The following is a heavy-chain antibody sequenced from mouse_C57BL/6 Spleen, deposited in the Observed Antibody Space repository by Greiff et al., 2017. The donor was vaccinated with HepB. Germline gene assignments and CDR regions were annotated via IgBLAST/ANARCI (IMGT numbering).Heavy chain of an antibody. V-gene: IGHV1-50*01. CDR3: ARRGYGSSFAMDY. J-gene: IGHJ4*01. CDR1: GYTFTSYW. Sequence: QVQLQQPGAELVKPGASVKLSCKASGYTFTSYWMQWVKQRPGQGLEWIGEIDPSDSYTNYNQKFKGKATLTVDKSSSTAYMQLSSLTSEDSAVYYCARRGYGSSFAMDYWGQGTSVTVSS. CDR2: IDPSDSYT. D-gene: IGHD1-1*01.